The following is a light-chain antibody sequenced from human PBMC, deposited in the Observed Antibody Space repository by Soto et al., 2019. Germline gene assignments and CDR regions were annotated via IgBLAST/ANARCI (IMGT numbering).Light chain of an antibody. Sequence: EIVLTQSPATLSLSPGERATLSCRASQSVGSSYLAWYQQKPGQAPRVLIYGTSSRATGIPDRFSGSGSGTDFTLTISRLEPEDFAVYYCQQYTTSSWTFGQGTKV. CDR1: QSVGSSY. V-gene: IGKV3-20*01. J-gene: IGKJ1*01. CDR2: GTS. CDR3: QQYTTSSWT.